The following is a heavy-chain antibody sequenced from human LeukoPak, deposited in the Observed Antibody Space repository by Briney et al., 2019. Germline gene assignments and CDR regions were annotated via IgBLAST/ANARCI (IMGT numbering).Heavy chain of an antibody. V-gene: IGHV1-69*13. CDR2: IIPIFGTA. D-gene: IGHD3-16*01. CDR3: ARVVWGRRGAFDI. CDR1: GGTFSSYA. Sequence: SVKVSCKASGGTFSSYAISWVRQAPGQGLEWMGGIIPIFGTANYAQKFQGRVTITADESTSTAYMELSSLRSEDTAVYYCARVVWGRRGAFDIWGQGTMVTVSS. J-gene: IGHJ3*02.